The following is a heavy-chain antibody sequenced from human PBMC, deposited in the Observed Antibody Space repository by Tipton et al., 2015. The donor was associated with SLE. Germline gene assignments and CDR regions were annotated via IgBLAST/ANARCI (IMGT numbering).Heavy chain of an antibody. CDR3: SRSAGGSHYPFSFDF. V-gene: IGHV4-34*01. D-gene: IGHD1-26*01. CDR1: GGSFSGYY. CDR2: INHSGST. Sequence: TLSLTCAVYGGSFSGYYWSWIRQPPGKGLEWIGEINHSGSTNYNPSLKSRVTISVDTSKNQISLRLTSVTAADSAVYYCSRSAGGSHYPFSFDFWGQGTLVTVSS. J-gene: IGHJ4*02.